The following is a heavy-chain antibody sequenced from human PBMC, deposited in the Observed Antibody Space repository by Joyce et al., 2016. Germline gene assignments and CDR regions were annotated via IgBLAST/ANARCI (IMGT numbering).Heavy chain of an antibody. CDR1: GFTITTYT. CDR3: ARGSVAGINEY. J-gene: IGHJ4*02. V-gene: IGHV3-21*01. CDR2: VSRGGNSYT. D-gene: IGHD6-19*01. Sequence: EVQLVESGGGLAKPGGSLRLSCAASGFTITTYTMSWVRQAPGKGLEWGSSVSRGGNSYTYYADAMKGRFTISRDNAKNSLYLQMNSLRVEDTAVYYCARGSVAGINEYWGQGTLVTVSS.